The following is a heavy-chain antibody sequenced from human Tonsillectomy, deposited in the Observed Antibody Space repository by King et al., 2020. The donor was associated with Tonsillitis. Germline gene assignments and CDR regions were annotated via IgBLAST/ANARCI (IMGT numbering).Heavy chain of an antibody. CDR2: ISGSGGST. D-gene: IGHD2-2*02. J-gene: IGHJ6*02. V-gene: IGHV3-23*04. Sequence: VQLVESGGGLVQPGGSLRLSCAASGFTFSSYAMSWVRQAPGKGLEWVSAISGSGGSTYYADSVKGRFTISRDNSKNTLYLQMNSLRAEDTAVYYCAKGGDCSSASCYKGGMDVWGRGTTVTVSS. CDR1: GFTFSSYA. CDR3: AKGGDCSSASCYKGGMDV.